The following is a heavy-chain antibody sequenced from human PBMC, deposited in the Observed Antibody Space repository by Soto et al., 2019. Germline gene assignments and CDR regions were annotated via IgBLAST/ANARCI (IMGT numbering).Heavy chain of an antibody. CDR2: IKSKTDGGTT. Sequence: PGGSLRLSCAASGFTFSNAWMNWVRQAPGKGLEWVGRIKSKTDGGTTDYAAPVKGRFTISRDDSKNTLYLQMNSLKTEDTAVYYCTTTPLTMVRGVITPPSPQLDYWGQGPLVTVSS. CDR3: TTTPLTMVRGVITPPSPQLDY. D-gene: IGHD3-10*01. J-gene: IGHJ4*02. V-gene: IGHV3-15*07. CDR1: GFTFSNAW.